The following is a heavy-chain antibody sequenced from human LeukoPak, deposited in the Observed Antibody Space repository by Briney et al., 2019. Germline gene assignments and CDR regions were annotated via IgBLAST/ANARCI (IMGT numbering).Heavy chain of an antibody. Sequence: GASVKVSCKASRYTFTSYYMHWVRQAPGQGLEWMGIINPSGGSTSYAQKFQGRVTMTRDTSTSTVYMELSSLRSEDTAVYCCARDIRGNSTYYYDSSGYYYDYWGQGTLVTVSS. CDR2: INPSGGST. CDR3: ARDIRGNSTYYYDSSGYYYDY. J-gene: IGHJ4*02. CDR1: RYTFTSYY. V-gene: IGHV1-46*01. D-gene: IGHD3-22*01.